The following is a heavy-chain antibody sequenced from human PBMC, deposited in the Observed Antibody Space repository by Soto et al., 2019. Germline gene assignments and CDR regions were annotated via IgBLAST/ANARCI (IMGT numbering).Heavy chain of an antibody. CDR2: IYHSGTT. Sequence: QVQLQESGPGLVKPSGTLSLTCAVSGDSISSSNWWTWVRQPPGKGLEWIGEIYHSGTTNYSPSLKSRVIISLDKSKHQFALNLNSMTAADTAVYYCARTTALGISSSWYGMDVWGQGTTVTVSS. CDR1: GDSISSSNW. D-gene: IGHD6-13*01. V-gene: IGHV4-4*02. J-gene: IGHJ6*02. CDR3: ARTTALGISSSWYGMDV.